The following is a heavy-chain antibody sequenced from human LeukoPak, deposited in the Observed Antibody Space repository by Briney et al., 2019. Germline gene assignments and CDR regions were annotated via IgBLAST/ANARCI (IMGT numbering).Heavy chain of an antibody. CDR2: IYYSGST. J-gene: IGHJ4*02. CDR3: ARRDYASGSLGV. D-gene: IGHD3-10*01. Sequence: PSETLSLTCSVSGGSTGSDYWSWIRQPPGKGLEWIGYIYYSGSTTYNPSLKSRVTISVDTSKNHLSLKLSSVTAADTAVYYCARRDYASGSLGVWGQGTLVTVSS. V-gene: IGHV4-59*08. CDR1: GGSTGSDY.